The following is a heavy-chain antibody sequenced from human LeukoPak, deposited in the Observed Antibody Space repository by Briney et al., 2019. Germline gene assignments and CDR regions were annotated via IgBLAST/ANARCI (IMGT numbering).Heavy chain of an antibody. CDR2: INPNSGGT. CDR3: ARDSYYDSSGYYYFDY. Sequence: ASVKVSCKASGYTFTGYYMHWVRQAPGQGLEWMGRINPNSGGTNYAQKFQGRVTMTRDTSISTAYMELSRLRSDDPAVYYCARDSYYDSSGYYYFDYWGQGTLVTVSS. CDR1: GYTFTGYY. J-gene: IGHJ4*02. V-gene: IGHV1-2*06. D-gene: IGHD3-22*01.